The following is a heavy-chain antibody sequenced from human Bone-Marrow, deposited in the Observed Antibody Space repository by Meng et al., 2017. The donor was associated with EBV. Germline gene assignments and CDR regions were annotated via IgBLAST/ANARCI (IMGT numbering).Heavy chain of an antibody. J-gene: IGHJ4*02. D-gene: IGHD3-10*01. CDR2: LIPLSDAP. V-gene: IGHV1-69*01. Sequence: QVQVVQSGAEVKKSGSSVNVSCKTSGGNFRSDAISWVRQAPGQGLEWMGGLIPLSDAPHYAQKFQGRVTITADESTSTHYLDLSGLRAEDTAVYYCASESGRGFTPDYWGQGTLVTVSS. CDR3: ASESGRGFTPDY. CDR1: GGNFRSDA.